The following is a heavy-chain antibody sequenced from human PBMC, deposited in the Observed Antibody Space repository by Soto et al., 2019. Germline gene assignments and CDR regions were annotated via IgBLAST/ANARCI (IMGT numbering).Heavy chain of an antibody. V-gene: IGHV3-66*01. CDR2: IYSGGST. CDR1: GFTVSSNH. D-gene: IGHD1-26*01. Sequence: PGGSLRLSCAASGFTVSSNHMSWVRQAPGKGLEWVSLIYSGGSTYYADSVKDRFTISRDDSKNTVYLQMNSLRAEDTALYYCARDPPQVGSTADFFDYWGQGTLVTVSS. J-gene: IGHJ4*02. CDR3: ARDPPQVGSTADFFDY.